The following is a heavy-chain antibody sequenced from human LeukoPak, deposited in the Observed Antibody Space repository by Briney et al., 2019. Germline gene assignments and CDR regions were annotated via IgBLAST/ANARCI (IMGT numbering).Heavy chain of an antibody. D-gene: IGHD4-17*01. CDR2: IYSGGST. V-gene: IGHV3-53*01. CDR3: ARDYGPQAGLRGWFDP. CDR1: GFNFRTYA. Sequence: PGGSLRLFCAASGFNFRTYAMSWVRQAPGKGLEWVSVIYSGGSTYYADSVKGRFTISRDNSKNTLYLQMNSLRAEGTAVYYCARDYGPQAGLRGWFDPWGQGTLVTVSS. J-gene: IGHJ5*02.